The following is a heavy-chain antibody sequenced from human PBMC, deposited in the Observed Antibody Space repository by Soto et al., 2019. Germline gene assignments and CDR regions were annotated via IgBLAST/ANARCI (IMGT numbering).Heavy chain of an antibody. J-gene: IGHJ4*02. CDR1: GFTFDDYA. D-gene: IGHD6-6*01. CDR3: AKDLAEYSSSSPFDY. V-gene: IGHV3-9*01. Sequence: GGSLRLSCAASGFTFDDYAMHWVRQAPGKGLEWVSGISWNSGSIGYADSVKGRFTISRDNAKNSLYLQMNSLRAEDTALYYCAKDLAEYSSSSPFDYWGQGTLVTVSS. CDR2: ISWNSGSI.